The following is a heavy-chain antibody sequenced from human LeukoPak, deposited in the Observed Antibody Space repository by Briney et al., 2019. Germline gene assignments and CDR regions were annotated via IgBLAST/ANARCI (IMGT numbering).Heavy chain of an antibody. CDR3: AKLGGYTYGHEEY. V-gene: IGHV3-23*01. D-gene: IGHD5-18*01. J-gene: IGHJ4*02. CDR2: ITGGGDST. Sequence: GGSLRLSCTASGFTFSSYPMHWVRQAPGKGLEWVSGITGGGDSTFYADSVKGRCTISRDNSKNTLYLQLNNLRGEDTAVYYCAKLGGYTYGHEEYWGQGTLVTVSS. CDR1: GFTFSSYP.